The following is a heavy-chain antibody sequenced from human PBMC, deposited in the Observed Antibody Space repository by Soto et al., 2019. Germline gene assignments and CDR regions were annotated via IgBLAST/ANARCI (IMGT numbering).Heavy chain of an antibody. CDR2: ISASGGST. CDR1: GYTFTSYY. V-gene: IGHV3-23*01. CDR3: AKDSPRSSGWYYFDY. Sequence: SCKASGYTFTSYYMHWVRQAPGKGLEWVSGISASGGSTNYADSVKGRFTISRDNSKSTLYLQMNSLRAEDTAVYYCAKDSPRSSGWYYFDYWGQGTLVTVSS. D-gene: IGHD6-19*01. J-gene: IGHJ4*02.